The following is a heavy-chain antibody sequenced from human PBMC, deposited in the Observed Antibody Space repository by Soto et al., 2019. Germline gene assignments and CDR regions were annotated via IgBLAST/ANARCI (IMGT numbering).Heavy chain of an antibody. D-gene: IGHD3-10*01. J-gene: IGHJ5*02. CDR1: GGYISSYY. CDR2: IYYSGST. CDR3: AIVLGIWFGDQGGWFDP. V-gene: IGHV4-59*01. Sequence: QVQLQESGPGLVKPSETLSLTCTVSGGYISSYYWSWIRQPPGKGLEWIGYIYYSGSTNYTPSLKSRVTISVDTSKNQFSLKLSSVTAADTAVYYCAIVLGIWFGDQGGWFDPWGQGTLVTVSS.